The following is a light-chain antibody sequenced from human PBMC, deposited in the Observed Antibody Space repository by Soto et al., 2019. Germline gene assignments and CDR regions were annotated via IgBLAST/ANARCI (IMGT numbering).Light chain of an antibody. CDR1: KLGDKF. V-gene: IGLV3-1*01. Sequence: SYELTQPPSVSVSPGQTASITCSGDKLGDKFACWYQQKAGQSPVVVIYQDTQRPYGIPERFSGSNSGNTATLTISGTQAMDEADYYCQAWDSSAVVFGGGTQLTVL. CDR2: QDT. CDR3: QAWDSSAVV. J-gene: IGLJ2*01.